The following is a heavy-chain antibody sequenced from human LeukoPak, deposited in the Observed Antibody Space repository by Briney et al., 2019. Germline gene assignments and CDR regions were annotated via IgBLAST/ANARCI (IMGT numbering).Heavy chain of an antibody. CDR1: GGSISSYY. D-gene: IGHD6-19*01. J-gene: IGHJ4*02. Sequence: KPSETLSLTCTVSGGSISSYYWSWIRQPPGKGLEWIGYIYYSGSTNYNASLKSRVTISVDTSKNEFSLKLSSVTAADTAVYYCARHGSSGWYLLYYFDYWGQGTLVTVSS. CDR2: IYYSGST. V-gene: IGHV4-59*08. CDR3: ARHGSSGWYLLYYFDY.